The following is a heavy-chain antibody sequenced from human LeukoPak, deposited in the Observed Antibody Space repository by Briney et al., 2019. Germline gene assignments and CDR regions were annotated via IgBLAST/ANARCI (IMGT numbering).Heavy chain of an antibody. CDR3: ARDYDDSSSWSRFDY. D-gene: IGHD6-13*01. V-gene: IGHV4-59*12. CDR1: GGSIRSYY. Sequence: SETLSLTCTVSGGSIRSYYWSWIRQPPGKGLEWIGYIYYSGSTNYSPSLKSRVTISVDTSKNQFSLKLSSVTAADTAVYYCARDYDDSSSWSRFDYWGQGTLVTVSS. CDR2: IYYSGST. J-gene: IGHJ4*02.